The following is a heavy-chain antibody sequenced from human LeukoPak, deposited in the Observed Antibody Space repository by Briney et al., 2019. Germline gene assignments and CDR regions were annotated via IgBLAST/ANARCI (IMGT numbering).Heavy chain of an antibody. CDR1: GGSFSGYY. Sequence: SETLSLTCAVYGGSFSGYYWSWIRQPPGKGLVWIGEINHSGSTYYNPSLKSRVTISVDTSKNQFSLKLSSVTAADTAVYYCARQDYDILTGYYPPDYWGQGTLVTVSS. D-gene: IGHD3-9*01. J-gene: IGHJ4*02. V-gene: IGHV4-34*01. CDR2: INHSGST. CDR3: ARQDYDILTGYYPPDY.